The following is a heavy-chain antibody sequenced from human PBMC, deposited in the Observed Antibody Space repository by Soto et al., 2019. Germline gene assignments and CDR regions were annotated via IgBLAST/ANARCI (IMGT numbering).Heavy chain of an antibody. D-gene: IGHD3-9*01. CDR1: GFNVSTNY. CDR2: IYSGGST. J-gene: IGHJ5*02. Sequence: PGGSLRLSCAVSGFNVSTNYMSWVRQAPGKGLEWVSVIYSGGSTFFAASVKGRFTISRDSSNNMVYLHMNSLRADDTAVYYCARDRPHLRYLDPWGQGTLVTVSS. CDR3: ARDRPHLRYLDP. V-gene: IGHV3-66*01.